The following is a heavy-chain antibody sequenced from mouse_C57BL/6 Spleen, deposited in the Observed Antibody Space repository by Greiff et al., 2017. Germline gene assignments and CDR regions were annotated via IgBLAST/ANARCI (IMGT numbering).Heavy chain of an antibody. D-gene: IGHD4-1*01. V-gene: IGHV14-2*01. CDR3: ARSWGERYFGV. J-gene: IGHJ1*03. CDR1: GFNFKDYD. CDR2: IDPEDGET. Sequence: EVKLMESGAELVKPGASVKLSCTASGFNFKDYDMHWVKQRTEQGLEWIGRIDPEDGETKYAPKFQGKATITADTSSNTAYLQLSSLTSEDTAVYYCARSWGERYFGVWGTGTTVTVSS.